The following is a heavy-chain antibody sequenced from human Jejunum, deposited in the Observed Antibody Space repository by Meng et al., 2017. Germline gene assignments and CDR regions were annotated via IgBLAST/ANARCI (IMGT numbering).Heavy chain of an antibody. V-gene: IGHV4-38-2*02. CDR3: VRDRGDGGTTDF. Sequence: GPLRLSCTISGYSISSDYYWGWIRQPPGKGLEWISSIHHSGTTYYNPSLKSRVTTSIDTSKNQFSLQLRSVTAADTAVYYCVRDRGDGGTTDFWGQGTLVTVSS. J-gene: IGHJ4*02. CDR2: IHHSGTT. D-gene: IGHD1-14*01. CDR1: GYSISSDYY.